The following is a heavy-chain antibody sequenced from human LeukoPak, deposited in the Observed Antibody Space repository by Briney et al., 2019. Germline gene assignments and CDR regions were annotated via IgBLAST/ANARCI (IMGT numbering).Heavy chain of an antibody. D-gene: IGHD2-15*01. V-gene: IGHV1-69*06. CDR1: GGTFSTDA. Sequence: SVKVSCKASGGTFSTDAINWIRHAPGQGLEWMLGFIPRFGTTFYAQKFQGRVTLVADKSTNAAFMEVSSLTSDDTAVYYCARQHCAGGTCYDDRGFFDFWGQGTLVTVSS. CDR2: FIPRFGTT. CDR3: ARQHCAGGTCYDDRGFFDF. J-gene: IGHJ4*02.